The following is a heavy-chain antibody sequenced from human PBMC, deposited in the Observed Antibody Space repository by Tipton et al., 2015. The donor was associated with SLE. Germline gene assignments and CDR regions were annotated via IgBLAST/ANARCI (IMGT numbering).Heavy chain of an antibody. D-gene: IGHD7-27*01. V-gene: IGHV3-7*03. CDR1: GFTFSTYW. J-gene: IGHJ4*02. CDR2: IKQDGSEK. Sequence: SLRLSCAASGFTFSTYWMSWVRQAPGKGLEWVANIKQDGSEKYYVDFVKGRFTISRDNAKNSLYLQMNSLRAEDTAVYYCTRTNGAGSFDYWGQGTLVTVSS. CDR3: TRTNGAGSFDY.